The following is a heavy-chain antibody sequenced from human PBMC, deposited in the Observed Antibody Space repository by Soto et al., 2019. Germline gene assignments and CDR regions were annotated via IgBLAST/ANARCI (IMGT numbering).Heavy chain of an antibody. CDR2: ISSHGRDI. D-gene: IGHD6-19*01. CDR3: ARGAAVAGKLDL. V-gene: IGHV3-21*06. J-gene: IGHJ4*02. CDR1: GFTFTSDS. Sequence: EVQLVESGGGLVKPGGSVRLSCEASGFTFTSDSMTWVRQAPGKGLEWVSSISSHGRDIFYADSVKGRFTISRDNAKDSLHLQMNSRPGEDASVYYCARGAAVAGKLDLWGQGTLVTVSS.